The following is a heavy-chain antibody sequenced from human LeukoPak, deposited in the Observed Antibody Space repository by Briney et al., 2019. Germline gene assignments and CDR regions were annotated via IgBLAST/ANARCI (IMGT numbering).Heavy chain of an antibody. Sequence: SETLSLTWTVSGGSISNYYWTWIRQPAGKGLEWIGRIYTSGSTNYNPSVKSRVTMSVDTSKNQFSLKLSSVTAADTAVYYCARSPTNPPYYFDSWGQGTLVTVSS. CDR2: IYTSGST. CDR1: GGSISNYY. D-gene: IGHD2-2*01. V-gene: IGHV4-4*07. J-gene: IGHJ4*02. CDR3: ARSPTNPPYYFDS.